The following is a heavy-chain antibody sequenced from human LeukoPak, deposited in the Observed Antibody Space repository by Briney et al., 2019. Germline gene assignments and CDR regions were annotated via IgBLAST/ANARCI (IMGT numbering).Heavy chain of an antibody. J-gene: IGHJ4*02. CDR1: GGSLSSSSFY. CDR3: ARHSYSGTYFFDF. V-gene: IGHV4-39*01. Sequence: SETLSLTCKVSGGSLSSSSFYWGWIPQPPGKVLEGIGSVYYSGSTYYDPSLKSRVAISVDTSKNQFSLELRFVTAADTAVYYCARHSYSGTYFFDFWGQGTLVTVSS. CDR2: VYYSGST. D-gene: IGHD1-26*01.